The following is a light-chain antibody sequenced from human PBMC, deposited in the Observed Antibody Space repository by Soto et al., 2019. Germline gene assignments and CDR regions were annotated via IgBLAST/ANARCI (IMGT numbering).Light chain of an antibody. CDR3: CSYAGGFTPHV. J-gene: IGLJ1*01. CDR1: SSDVGGYNY. CDR2: DVS. V-gene: IGLV2-11*01. Sequence: QSALTQPRSVSGSPGQSVTISCTATSSDVGGYNYVSWYQQHPGKAPKLMIYDVSKRPSGVPDRFSGSKSGNTASLTISGLQAEDEADYYCCSYAGGFTPHVFGTGTKLTVL.